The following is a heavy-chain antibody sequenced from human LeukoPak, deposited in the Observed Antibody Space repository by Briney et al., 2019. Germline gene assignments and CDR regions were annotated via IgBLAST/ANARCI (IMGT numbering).Heavy chain of an antibody. CDR1: GFTVSSNY. CDR2: IYSGGST. V-gene: IGHV3-66*02. D-gene: IGHD2-2*01. CDR3: ARGCSSTSCWFDP. Sequence: GGFLRLSCAASGFTVSSNYMSWVRQAPGKGLEWVSVIYSGGSTCYADSVKGRFTISRDNSKNTLYLQMNSLRAEDTAVYYCARGCSSTSCWFDPWGQGTLVTVSS. J-gene: IGHJ5*02.